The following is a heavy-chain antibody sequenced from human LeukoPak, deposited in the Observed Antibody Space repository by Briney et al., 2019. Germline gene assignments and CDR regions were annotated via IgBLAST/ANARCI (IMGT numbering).Heavy chain of an antibody. J-gene: IGHJ4*02. CDR1: GGSFSGYY. V-gene: IGHV4-34*01. CDR2: INHSGST. D-gene: IGHD1-26*01. Sequence: SETLSLTCAVYGGSFSGYYWSWIRQPPGKGLEWIGEINHSGSTNYNPSLKSRVTISVDTSKNQFSLKLSSVTAADTAVYYCAREASIVGATMNWGQGTLVTVSS. CDR3: AREASIVGATMN.